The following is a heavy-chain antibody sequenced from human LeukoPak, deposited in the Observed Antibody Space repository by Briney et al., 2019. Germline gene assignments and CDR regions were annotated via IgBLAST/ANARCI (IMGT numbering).Heavy chain of an antibody. CDR1: GYSISSGYY. J-gene: IGHJ4*02. CDR2: IYHSGST. V-gene: IGHV4-38-2*02. Sequence: PSETLSLTCTVSGYSISSGYYWGWIRQPPGKGLEWIGSIYHSGSTYYNPSLKSRVTISVDTSKNQFSLKLSSVTAADTAVYYCASPPALGYWGQGTLVTVSS. CDR3: ASPPALGY. D-gene: IGHD5-18*01.